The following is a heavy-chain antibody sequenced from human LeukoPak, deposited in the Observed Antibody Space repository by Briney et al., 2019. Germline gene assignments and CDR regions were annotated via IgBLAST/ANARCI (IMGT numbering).Heavy chain of an antibody. V-gene: IGHV1-3*01. CDR2: INAGNGNT. D-gene: IGHD3-22*01. Sequence: ASVKVSCKASGYPFTSYAIHWVRQAPGQRLEWMGWINAGNGNTKYSQKFQGRVTITRDTPASTAYMELSSLRSEDTTAYYCARAATYYDYSNALDFWGQGTMVTVSS. J-gene: IGHJ3*01. CDR3: ARAATYYDYSNALDF. CDR1: GYPFTSYA.